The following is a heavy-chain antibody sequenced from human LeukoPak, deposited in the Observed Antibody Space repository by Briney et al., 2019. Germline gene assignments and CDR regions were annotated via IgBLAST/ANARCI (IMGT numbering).Heavy chain of an antibody. V-gene: IGHV4-61*02. CDR3: ARDPALVASYDAFDI. D-gene: IGHD5-12*01. J-gene: IGHJ3*02. CDR1: GGSISSGSYY. CDR2: IYTSGST. Sequence: SETLSLTCTVSGGSISSGSYYWSWIRQPAGKGLEWIGRIYTSGSTNYNPSLKSRVTISVDTSKNQFSLKLSSVTAADTAVYYCARDPALVASYDAFDIWGQGTMVTVSS.